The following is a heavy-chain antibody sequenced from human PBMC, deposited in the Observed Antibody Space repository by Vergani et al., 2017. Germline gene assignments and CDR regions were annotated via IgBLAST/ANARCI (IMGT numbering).Heavy chain of an antibody. CDR2: IYYSGST. J-gene: IGHJ6*02. D-gene: IGHD1-26*01. V-gene: IGHV4-31*03. CDR3: ARYKVGATWYYYGMDV. CDR1: GGSISSGGYY. Sequence: QVQLQESGPGLVKPSQTLSLTCTVSGGSISSGGYYWSWIRQHPGKGLEWIGYIYYSGSTYYNPSLKSRVTISVDTAKNQFSLKLSTVTAGDTAVYDCARYKVGATWYYYGMDVWGQGTTVTVSS.